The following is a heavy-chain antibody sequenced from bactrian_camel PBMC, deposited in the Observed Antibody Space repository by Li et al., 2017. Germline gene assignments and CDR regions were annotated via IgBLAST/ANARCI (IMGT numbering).Heavy chain of an antibody. J-gene: IGHJ4*01. CDR1: GHVIGYWY. D-gene: IGHD7*01. CDR3: ATRSWCGASWLSERWWNY. CDR2: IDNDGRI. V-gene: IGHV3S53*01. Sequence: HVQLVESGGGSVEAGGSLRLSCEAPGHVIGYWYMGWFRQAPGKEREGVAVIDNDGRITYSDSVKGRFTISQDNAKNTVILQMNSLKPEDSAMYYCATRSWCGASWLSERWWNYWGQGTQVTVS.